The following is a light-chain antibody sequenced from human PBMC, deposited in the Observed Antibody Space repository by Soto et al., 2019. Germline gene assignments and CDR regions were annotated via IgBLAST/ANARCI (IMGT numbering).Light chain of an antibody. Sequence: QSVLAQPASVSGSPGQSITISCAGTSSDVGGYNYVSWYQQHPGKAPKLMICEVSNRPSGVSNRFSGSKSGNTASLTISGLQAEDEADYYCSSYTSSTTRVFGTGTKVT. CDR1: SSDVGGYNY. CDR2: EVS. CDR3: SSYTSSTTRV. J-gene: IGLJ1*01. V-gene: IGLV2-14*01.